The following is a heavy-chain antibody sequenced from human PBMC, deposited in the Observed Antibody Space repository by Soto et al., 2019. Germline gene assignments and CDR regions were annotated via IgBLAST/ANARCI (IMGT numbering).Heavy chain of an antibody. CDR1: GVSISSGGYS. V-gene: IGHV4-30-2*01. D-gene: IGHD2-2*01. Sequence: SETLSLTCAVSGVSISSGGYSWSWIRQPPGKGLEWIGYIYHSGSTYYNPSLKSRVTISVDRSKNQFSLKLSSVTAADTAVYYCARGQDYSSTRFDYWGQGTLVTVSS. CDR2: IYHSGST. J-gene: IGHJ4*02. CDR3: ARGQDYSSTRFDY.